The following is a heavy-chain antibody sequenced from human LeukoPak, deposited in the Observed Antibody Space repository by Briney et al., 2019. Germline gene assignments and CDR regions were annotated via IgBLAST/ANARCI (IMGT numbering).Heavy chain of an antibody. V-gene: IGHV1-69*06. J-gene: IGHJ4*02. D-gene: IGHD5-24*01. CDR1: GGPFTSYG. Sequence: SVKVSCKASGGPFTSYGLSGVRLAPGQGLEWMGGVIPFFGTAKYSQKFQGRITITADRSTGTSYMELRSLRYEDTAIYFCARGEGDYCRYDTCSGHDSEYWGQGTQVTVSS. CDR3: ARGEGDYCRYDTCSGHDSEY. CDR2: VIPFFGTA.